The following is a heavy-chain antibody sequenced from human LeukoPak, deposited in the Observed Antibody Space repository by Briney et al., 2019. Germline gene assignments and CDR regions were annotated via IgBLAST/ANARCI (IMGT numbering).Heavy chain of an antibody. CDR3: ARDRRGYNYWFQYHYQYGIDV. J-gene: IGHJ6*02. Sequence: SETLSLTCTVSGGSISSYYWSWIRQPPGKGLEWIGYIYYSGSTNYNPSLKSRVTISVDTSKNQFSLKLSSVTAADTAVYYCARDRRGYNYWFQYHYQYGIDVLGQGTTVTGSS. V-gene: IGHV4-59*01. CDR1: GGSISSYY. CDR2: IYYSGST. D-gene: IGHD1-1*01.